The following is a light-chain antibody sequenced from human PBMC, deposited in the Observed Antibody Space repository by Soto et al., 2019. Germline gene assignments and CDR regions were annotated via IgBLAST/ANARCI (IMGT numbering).Light chain of an antibody. J-gene: IGKJ4*01. CDR2: DAS. Sequence: EIVMTQSPATLSVSPGERGTLSCRASQSVSSNLAWYQQKPGQAPRLLIYDASTRATGIPARFSGSGSGTEFTLTISSLQSEDVAVYYWQQYNNWPPTFGGGTKVEIK. CDR1: QSVSSN. CDR3: QQYNNWPPT. V-gene: IGKV3-15*01.